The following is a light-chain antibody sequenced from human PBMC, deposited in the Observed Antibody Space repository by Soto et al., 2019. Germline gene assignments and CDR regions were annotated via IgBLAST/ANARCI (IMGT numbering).Light chain of an antibody. J-gene: IGKJ5*01. CDR2: GAS. CDR3: QQYNKCPIT. Sequence: EIVLTQSPATLALSAGEGATLSCRASQSVTKSLAWYQQKPGQAPRLLIYGASTRATGIPARFSGSGSGTDFTLTISSLQSEDFAVYSCQQYNKCPITFGQGTRLEIK. V-gene: IGKV3D-15*01. CDR1: QSVTKS.